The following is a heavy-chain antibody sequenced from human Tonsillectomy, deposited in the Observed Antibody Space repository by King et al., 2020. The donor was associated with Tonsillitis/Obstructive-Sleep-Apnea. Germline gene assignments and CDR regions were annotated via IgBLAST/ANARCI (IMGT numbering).Heavy chain of an antibody. CDR2: INPVDSDS. CDR1: GYTFTTYW. V-gene: IGHV5-51*01. Sequence: VQLVESGAEVKKPGESLKISCKASGYTFTTYWIGWVRQMPGNGLEWMGIINPVDSDSSYSPSFNGQVTITADKTISTAYLQWSSLKDSDTAMYFCAPLRGESSWWYTYFDHWRQGTLVTVSS. CDR3: APLRGESSWWYTYFDH. D-gene: IGHD6-19*01. J-gene: IGHJ4*02.